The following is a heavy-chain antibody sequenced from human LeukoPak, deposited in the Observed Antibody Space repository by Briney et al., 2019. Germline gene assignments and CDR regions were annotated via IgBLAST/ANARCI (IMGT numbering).Heavy chain of an antibody. D-gene: IGHD1-26*01. V-gene: IGHV3-23*01. CDR1: GFTFSSYA. Sequence: GGSLRLSCAASGFTFSSYAMTWFRQAPGKGLEWVSAIAGGGGRTYYADSVKGRFSISRDNSKNTLYLQMNSLRAEDTAVYYCAKHSGNYYFDYWGQGTLVTVST. CDR2: IAGGGGRT. CDR3: AKHSGNYYFDY. J-gene: IGHJ4*02.